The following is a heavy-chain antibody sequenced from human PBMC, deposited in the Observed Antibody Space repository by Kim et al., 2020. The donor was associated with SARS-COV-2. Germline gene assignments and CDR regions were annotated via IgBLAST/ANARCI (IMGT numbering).Heavy chain of an antibody. CDR2: IYYSGST. CDR1: GGSISSSSYY. J-gene: IGHJ5*02. CDR3: ARHSTIVVVVAPPLNWFAP. V-gene: IGHV4-39*01. D-gene: IGHD2-15*01. Sequence: SETLSLTCTVSGGSISSSSYYWGWIRQPPGKGLEWIGSIYYSGSTYYNPSLKSRVPISVDTSKNQFSLKLSSGPAADTAVHYCARHSTIVVVVAPPLNWFAPWGQGTLVTVSS.